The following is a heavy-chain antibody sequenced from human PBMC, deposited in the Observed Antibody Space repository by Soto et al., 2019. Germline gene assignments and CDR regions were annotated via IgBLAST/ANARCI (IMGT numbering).Heavy chain of an antibody. Sequence: PSETLSLTCTVAGGDINSYYWTWIRQPAGKGLEWIGRIYSSGSTKYNPSLQSRVTMSLDTSKNQFSLRLTSVTAADTAVYYCPRGQRFSDWFDPWGQGTLVTVSS. J-gene: IGHJ5*02. CDR2: IYSSGST. D-gene: IGHD3-3*01. V-gene: IGHV4-4*07. CDR3: PRGQRFSDWFDP. CDR1: GGDINSYY.